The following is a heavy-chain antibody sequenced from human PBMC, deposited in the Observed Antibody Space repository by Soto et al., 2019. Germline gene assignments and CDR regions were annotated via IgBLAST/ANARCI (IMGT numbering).Heavy chain of an antibody. CDR2: ISWNSGTI. CDR1: GFTFDDYA. Sequence: EVQLVESGGDLVQPGRSLRLSCAASGFTFDDYAMHWVRQAPGKGLEWVSGISWNSGTIGYADSVKGRFTISRDHAKNSLYLQMNSLRTEDTALYYCAKAPAAYCSSTSCYGDYFDYWGQGTLVSVSS. V-gene: IGHV3-9*01. J-gene: IGHJ4*02. D-gene: IGHD2-2*01. CDR3: AKAPAAYCSSTSCYGDYFDY.